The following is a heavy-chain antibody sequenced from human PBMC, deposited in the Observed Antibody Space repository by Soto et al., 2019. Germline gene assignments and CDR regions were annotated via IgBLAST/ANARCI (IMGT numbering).Heavy chain of an antibody. CDR1: GGTFSSYA. J-gene: IGHJ4*02. CDR3: ARTYYYDSSGYYYYFDY. D-gene: IGHD3-22*01. Sequence: ASVKVSCKASGGTFSSYAISWVRQAPGQGLEWMGGIIPIFGTANYAQKFQGRVTITADESTSTAYMELSSLRSEDTAVYYCARTYYYDSSGYYYYFDYWGQGTLVTVSS. CDR2: IIPIFGTA. V-gene: IGHV1-69*13.